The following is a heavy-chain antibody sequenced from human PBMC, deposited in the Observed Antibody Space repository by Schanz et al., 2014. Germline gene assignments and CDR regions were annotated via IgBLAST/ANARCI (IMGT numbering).Heavy chain of an antibody. CDR1: GFTFSSYA. J-gene: IGHJ3*02. Sequence: EVQLVESGGGLVQPGGSLRLSCAASGFTFSSYAMNWVRQAPGKGLEWVSFIYIGGNTYYADSVKGRFTISRDNSKNTVYIQMNSLRAEDTAVYYCARKMKLGVYGGKGHDSLDIWGQGTMVTVSS. CDR3: ARKMKLGVYGGKGHDSLDI. CDR2: IYIGGNT. V-gene: IGHV3-66*01. D-gene: IGHD4-17*01.